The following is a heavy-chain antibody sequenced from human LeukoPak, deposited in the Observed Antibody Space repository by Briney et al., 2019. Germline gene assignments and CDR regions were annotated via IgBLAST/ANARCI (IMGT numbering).Heavy chain of an antibody. CDR2: ISYDGSNK. V-gene: IGHV3-30*18. CDR3: AKGWLWFGELLSPSYYYGMDV. J-gene: IGHJ6*04. Sequence: GGSLRLCCAASGFTFSSYGMHWVRQAAGKGLEWVAVISYDGSNKYYADSVKGRFTISRDNSKNTLYLQMNSLRAEDTAVYYCAKGWLWFGELLSPSYYYGMDVWGKGTTVTVSS. D-gene: IGHD3-10*01. CDR1: GFTFSSYG.